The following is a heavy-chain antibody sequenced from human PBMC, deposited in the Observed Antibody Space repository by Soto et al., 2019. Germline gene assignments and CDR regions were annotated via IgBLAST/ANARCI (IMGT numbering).Heavy chain of an antibody. V-gene: IGHV3-74*01. CDR3: ARVPQWLSDY. J-gene: IGHJ4*02. CDR1: GFTFSSYW. CDR2: INNDGSST. Sequence: GGSLRLSCAASGFTFSSYWMHWVRQAPGKGLVWVSRINNDGSSTNYADSVKGRFTISRDNAKNTLYLQMNSVRAEDTAVYYCARVPQWLSDYWGQGTLVTVSS. D-gene: IGHD6-19*01.